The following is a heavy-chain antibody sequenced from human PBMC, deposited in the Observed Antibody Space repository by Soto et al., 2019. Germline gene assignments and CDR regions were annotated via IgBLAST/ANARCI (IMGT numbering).Heavy chain of an antibody. J-gene: IGHJ4*01. CDR1: GGSIDSGDYY. CDR3: ATSFMARGKSLDH. CDR2: VYYSGTT. Sequence: SETLSLTCTVSGGSIDSGDYYWSWIRQPPGKVLEWIGYVYYSGTTNYNPFLKSRVTLSLDKSKNQFSLKMNSVTAADTAVNHWATSFMARGKSLDHWGQGTLVTVSS. V-gene: IGHV4-61*05. D-gene: IGHD3-10*01.